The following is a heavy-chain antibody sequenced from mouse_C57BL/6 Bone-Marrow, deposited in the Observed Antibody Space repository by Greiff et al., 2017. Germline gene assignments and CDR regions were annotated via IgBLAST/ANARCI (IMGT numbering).Heavy chain of an antibody. Sequence: QVQLKQSGAELARPGASVKLSCKASGYTFTSYGISWVKQRTGQGLEWIGEIYPRSGNTYYNEKFKGKATLPADKSSSTAYMELRSLTSEDSAVYFCATASEVATDWDFDDWGTGTTVTVSS. D-gene: IGHD1-1*01. CDR1: GYTFTSYG. V-gene: IGHV1-81*01. CDR2: IYPRSGNT. CDR3: ATASEVATDWDFDD. J-gene: IGHJ1*03.